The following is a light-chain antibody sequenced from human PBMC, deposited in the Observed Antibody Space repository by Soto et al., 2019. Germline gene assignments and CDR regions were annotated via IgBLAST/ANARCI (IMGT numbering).Light chain of an antibody. Sequence: EIVLTQSPATLSLSPGVRDTLSGRASQSVSSSLAWYQQKPGHAPRVLIYDASNRATGIPARFSGSGSGTDFTLTISRLEPEDFAGYYCQQRSNWPLTFGGGTKVEIK. CDR2: DAS. CDR3: QQRSNWPLT. CDR1: QSVSSS. V-gene: IGKV3-11*01. J-gene: IGKJ4*01.